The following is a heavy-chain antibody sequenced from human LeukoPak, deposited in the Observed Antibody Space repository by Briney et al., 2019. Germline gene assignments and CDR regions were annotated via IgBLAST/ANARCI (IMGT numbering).Heavy chain of an antibody. Sequence: GGSLRLSCAASGFTFSSYSMNWVRQAPGKWLEWVSSISRSSSYIYYADSVKGRFTISRANATNSLSLQMNSLRAEATAVYYCARDKAPASIVVAYDAFDIWGQGTMVTVSS. D-gene: IGHD3-22*01. CDR1: GFTFSSYS. CDR2: ISRSSSYI. J-gene: IGHJ3*02. CDR3: ARDKAPASIVVAYDAFDI. V-gene: IGHV3-21*01.